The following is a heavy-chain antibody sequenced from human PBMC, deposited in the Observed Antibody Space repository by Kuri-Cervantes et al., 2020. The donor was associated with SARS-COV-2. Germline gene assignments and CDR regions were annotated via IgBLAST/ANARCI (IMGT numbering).Heavy chain of an antibody. J-gene: IGHJ3*02. D-gene: IGHD1-26*01. CDR1: GYSFTSYW. CDR3: VRLGGYYHPFDI. CDR2: IYPGDSDT. Sequence: KVSCKGSGYSFTSYWIGWVRQMPGKGLEWMGVIYPGDSDTRYRPSFQGQVTITADNSISTAYLQWSTLWASDTAMYYCVRLGGYYHPFDIWGQGTMVTVSS. V-gene: IGHV5-51*01.